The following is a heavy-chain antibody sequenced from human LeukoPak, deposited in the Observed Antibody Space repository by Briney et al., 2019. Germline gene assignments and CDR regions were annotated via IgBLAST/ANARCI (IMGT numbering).Heavy chain of an antibody. D-gene: IGHD3-10*01. CDR3: ARDPNYYGSGSYES. V-gene: IGHV3-53*01. J-gene: IGHJ5*02. CDR1: GFTVSSNY. CDR2: MYSGGST. Sequence: GGSLRLSCAASGFTVSSNYMNWVRQAPGKGLEWVSVMYSGGSTYYADSVKGRFTISRDNSKNTLYLQMNSLRAEDTAVYYCARDPNYYGSGSYESWGQGTLVTVSS.